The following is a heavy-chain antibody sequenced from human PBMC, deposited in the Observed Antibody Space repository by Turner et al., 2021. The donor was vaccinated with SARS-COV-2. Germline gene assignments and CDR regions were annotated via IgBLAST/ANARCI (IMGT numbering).Heavy chain of an antibody. CDR3: AKCVTACQTKGLDN. CDR1: GFTFNNFG. Sequence: EVQCLESGGGLVQPGGSRRVSCVASGFTFNNFGMSWVRRARGGGLEWVSAINGTGHVTHYVDSVKGRFAISRDSSKNTLYLQMKKLRVEDTAIYDWAKCVTACQTKGLDNWGQGTLVAVSS. V-gene: IGHV3-23*01. D-gene: IGHD2-21*02. CDR2: INGTGHVT. J-gene: IGHJ4*02.